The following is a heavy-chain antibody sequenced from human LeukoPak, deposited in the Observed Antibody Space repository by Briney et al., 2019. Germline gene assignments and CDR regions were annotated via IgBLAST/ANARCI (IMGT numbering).Heavy chain of an antibody. V-gene: IGHV3-23*01. CDR3: AKRGVVIRGLLVIGYHQEAYHYDF. CDR2: ISVRGGST. D-gene: IGHD3-10*01. Sequence: GGSLRLSCVVSGISLSNYAMTWVRQAPGKGLEWVSYISVRGGSTTYADSVKGRFTISRDTSLNTLYLQMNNLRAEDTAVYFCAKRGVVIRGLLVIGYHQEAYHYDFWGQGVLVTVSS. J-gene: IGHJ4*02. CDR1: GISLSNYA.